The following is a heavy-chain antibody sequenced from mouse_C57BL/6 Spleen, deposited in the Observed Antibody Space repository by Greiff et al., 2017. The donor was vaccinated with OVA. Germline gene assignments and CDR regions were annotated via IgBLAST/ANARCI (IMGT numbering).Heavy chain of an antibody. J-gene: IGHJ4*01. V-gene: IGHV1-72*01. D-gene: IGHD1-1*01. CDR3: ARRTTVVATDAMDY. CDR1: GYTFTSYW. CDR2: IDPNSGGT. Sequence: VQLQQPGAELVKPGASVKLSCKASGYTFTSYWMHWVKQRPGRGLEWIGRIDPNSGGTKYNEKFKSKATLTLDKPSSTAYMQLSSLTSEDSAVYYCARRTTVVATDAMDYWGQGTSVTVSS.